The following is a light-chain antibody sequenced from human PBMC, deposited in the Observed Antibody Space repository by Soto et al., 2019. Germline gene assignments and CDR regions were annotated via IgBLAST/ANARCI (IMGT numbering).Light chain of an antibody. J-gene: IGKJ1*01. CDR2: QAS. CDR1: QSISTW. Sequence: DIQMTQSPSTLSASVGDRVTITCRASQSISTWLAWYQQKPGKTPKLLIYQASILESGVPSRFSGSGSGTEFTLTITSLQPDDFATYYGQHYNSYSETFGQGTKVEVK. V-gene: IGKV1-5*03. CDR3: QHYNSYSET.